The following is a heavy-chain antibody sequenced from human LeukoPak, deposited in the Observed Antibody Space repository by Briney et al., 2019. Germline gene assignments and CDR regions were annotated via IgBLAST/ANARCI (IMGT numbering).Heavy chain of an antibody. CDR2: IIEGGDVK. J-gene: IGHJ4*02. D-gene: IGHD4-11*01. CDR1: GFTFSAYW. V-gene: IGHV3-7*01. CDR3: ARGINYGGYYFDY. Sequence: PGGSLRLSCAASGFTFSAYWMTWVRQAPGKGLAWVANIIEGGDVKYYVDSVKGRFTISRDNTKNSLYLQMTSLRVDDTAVYYCARGINYGGYYFDYWGQGTLVTVSS.